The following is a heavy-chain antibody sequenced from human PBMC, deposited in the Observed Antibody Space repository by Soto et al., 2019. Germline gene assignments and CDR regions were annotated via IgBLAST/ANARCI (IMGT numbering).Heavy chain of an antibody. Sequence: QVQLVESGGGVVQPERSLRVSCAASGFTFSSHGMHWVRQAPGKGLEWVAVIWYDGSNKYYGESVKGRFIISRDNSKNTVDLQMNSLRAEDTAIYYCARWGPDKVLDYWGQGTLVTVSS. V-gene: IGHV3-33*01. CDR1: GFTFSSHG. CDR2: IWYDGSNK. J-gene: IGHJ4*02. CDR3: ARWGPDKVLDY. D-gene: IGHD3-16*01.